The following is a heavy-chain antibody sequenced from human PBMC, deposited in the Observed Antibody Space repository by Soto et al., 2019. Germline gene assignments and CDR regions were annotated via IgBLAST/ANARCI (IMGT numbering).Heavy chain of an antibody. V-gene: IGHV4-59*01. CDR2: IYHSGST. CDR1: GGSISSYY. Sequence: QVQLQESGPGLVKPSETLSLTCTVSGGSISSYYWSWIRQPPGMGLEWIGYIYHSGSTNYNPSLKRRVPVSVDTSKSQFLMKLRSVAAADTGVYCRARRDYGGELDYWGQGTLVTVSS. J-gene: IGHJ4*02. CDR3: ARRDYGGELDY. D-gene: IGHD3-16*01.